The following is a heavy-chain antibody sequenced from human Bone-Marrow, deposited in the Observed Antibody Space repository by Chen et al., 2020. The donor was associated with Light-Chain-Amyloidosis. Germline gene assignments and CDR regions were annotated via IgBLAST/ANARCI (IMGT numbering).Heavy chain of an antibody. D-gene: IGHD3-9*01. J-gene: IGHJ3*02. CDR2: ISGSGGRR. CDR3: AKDISYDDILPGYPADAFDI. V-gene: IGHV3-23*04. CDR1: GFAFSSYA. Sequence: EVQLVESGGGLLQRGGSLRLSCAASGFAFSSYAMSWVRQAPGKGLEWVSTISGSGGRRYYGDSVKGRLTISRDNSKSALFLQRNSLRAEDTAVYYCAKDISYDDILPGYPADAFDIWGQGTMVTVSS.